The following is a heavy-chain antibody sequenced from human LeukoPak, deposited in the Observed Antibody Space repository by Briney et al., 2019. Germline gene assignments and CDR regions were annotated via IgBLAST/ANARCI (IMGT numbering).Heavy chain of an antibody. CDR1: GFTFSSYA. D-gene: IGHD3-10*01. CDR3: ARVTESYGSGRRHNYYYYMDV. V-gene: IGHV3-30*04. CDR2: ITYDGSRK. J-gene: IGHJ6*03. Sequence: GGSLRLSCAASGFTFSSYAMLCVRQAPGKGVEWVALITYDGSRKNYADSVKGRFTISRDNAKNSLYLQMNSLRAEDTAVYYCARVTESYGSGRRHNYYYYMDVWGKGTTVTISS.